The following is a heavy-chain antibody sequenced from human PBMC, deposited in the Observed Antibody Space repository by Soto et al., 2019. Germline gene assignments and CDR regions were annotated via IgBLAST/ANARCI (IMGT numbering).Heavy chain of an antibody. J-gene: IGHJ5*02. CDR1: GGSISYY. CDR2: IYYSGST. V-gene: IGHV4-59*08. CDR3: ARSHIWDAWFDP. D-gene: IGHD3-3*02. Sequence: QVQLQESGPGLVKPSETLSLTCTVSGGSISYYWSWILQPPGKGLEWIGHIYYSGSTNYNPSLKSRVTISVDTSKNQFSLKLSSVTAADTAVYYCARSHIWDAWFDPWGQGTLVTVSS.